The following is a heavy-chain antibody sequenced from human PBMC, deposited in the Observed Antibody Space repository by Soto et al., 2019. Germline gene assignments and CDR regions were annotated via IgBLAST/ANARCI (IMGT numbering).Heavy chain of an antibody. CDR3: ALGSGSYYERNPGAFDI. CDR2: IVVGSGNT. Sequence: GASVKVSCKASGFTFTSSAMQWVRHARGQRLEWIGWIVVGSGNTNYAQKFQVIVTITRDTSTSTAYMELSSLRSEDTAVYYCALGSGSYYERNPGAFDIWGQGRMVTVSS. V-gene: IGHV1-58*02. D-gene: IGHD1-26*01. CDR1: GFTFTSSA. J-gene: IGHJ3*02.